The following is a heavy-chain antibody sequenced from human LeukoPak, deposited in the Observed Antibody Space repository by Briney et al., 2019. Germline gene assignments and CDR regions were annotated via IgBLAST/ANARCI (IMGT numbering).Heavy chain of an antibody. CDR3: ARERSSGSYFLGSFDN. CDR1: GFTFSDHF. CDR2: TRNKANDYTT. D-gene: IGHD1-26*01. J-gene: IGHJ4*02. V-gene: IGHV3-72*01. Sequence: GGSLRLSCTASGFTFSDHFMDWVRQAPGKGLEWVGRTRNKANDYTTEHASSVRGRFSISRDDSTNSLYLQLHSLQTEHTAMYYCARERSSGSYFLGSFDNWRQGTLVTVSS.